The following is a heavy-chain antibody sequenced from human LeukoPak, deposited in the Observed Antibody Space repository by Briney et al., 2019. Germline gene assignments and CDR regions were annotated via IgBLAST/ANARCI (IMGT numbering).Heavy chain of an antibody. Sequence: GSLRLSCAASGFTFDDYAMHWVRQAPGKGLEWVSLISGDGGSTYYADSVKGRFTISRDNSKNSLYLQMNSLRTEVTALYYCAKDITSGSYSTGPGNWGQGTLVTVSS. D-gene: IGHD1-26*01. J-gene: IGHJ4*02. CDR2: ISGDGGST. CDR3: AKDITSGSYSTGPGN. CDR1: GFTFDDYA. V-gene: IGHV3-43*02.